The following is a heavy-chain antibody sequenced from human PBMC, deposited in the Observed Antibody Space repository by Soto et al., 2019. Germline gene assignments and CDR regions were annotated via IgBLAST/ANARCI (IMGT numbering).Heavy chain of an antibody. CDR2: IGPYGNTI. Sequence: QVHLVESGGGMVKPGEPLRISCAASRFSFRDYFMSWIRQAPGKGLEWISYIGPYGNTIYYADSEKGRFVISRDDTTNSLFLQMDNLRADDTAVYYCARDDYTYGVSWGQGTLVTVSS. D-gene: IGHD3-16*01. V-gene: IGHV3-11*01. CDR1: RFSFRDYF. CDR3: ARDDYTYGVS. J-gene: IGHJ5*02.